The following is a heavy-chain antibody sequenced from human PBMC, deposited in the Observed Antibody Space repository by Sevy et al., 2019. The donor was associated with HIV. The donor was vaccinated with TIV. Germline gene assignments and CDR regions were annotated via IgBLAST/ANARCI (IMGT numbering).Heavy chain of an antibody. J-gene: IGHJ3*02. V-gene: IGHV4-39*01. CDR3: ARSMEQQLDAFDI. CDR2: IYSYGET. CDR1: GASIRDSSYY. D-gene: IGHD6-13*01. Sequence: SETLSLTCTVSGASIRDSSYYWAWIRQPPEKGLEWIGNIYSYGETYYNSSLKSRVTISVDTSKNQFSLSLTSVTAADTAIYFCARSMEQQLDAFDIWGQGTMVTVSS.